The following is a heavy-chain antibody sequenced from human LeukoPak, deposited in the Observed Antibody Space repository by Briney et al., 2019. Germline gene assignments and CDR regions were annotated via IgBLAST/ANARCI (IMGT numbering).Heavy chain of an antibody. J-gene: IGHJ4*02. CDR2: ISSSSSTI. D-gene: IGHD3-10*01. CDR1: GFIFSSYS. CDR3: ARDRDGSGWGSDY. Sequence: GGSLRLSCAASGFIFSSYSMNWVRQAPGKGLEWVSYISSSSSTIHYADSVKGRFTISRDNAKNSMYLQMNSLRDEDTAVYYCARDRDGSGWGSDYWGQGTLVTVSS. V-gene: IGHV3-48*02.